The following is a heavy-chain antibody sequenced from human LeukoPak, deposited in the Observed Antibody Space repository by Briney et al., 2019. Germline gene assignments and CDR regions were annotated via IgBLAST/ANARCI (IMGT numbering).Heavy chain of an antibody. CDR1: GYSFTVHY. D-gene: IGHD4/OR15-4a*01. CDR3: ARDHDYGPDY. Sequence: ASVKVSCKTSGYSFTVHYLHWLRQAPGQGLEWMCWIKPDSGATTFAQNFQGRVTMTSDTSINTAYMELSSLTSDDTAMYYCARDHDYGPDYWGQGTLVTVSA. V-gene: IGHV1-2*02. CDR2: IKPDSGAT. J-gene: IGHJ4*02.